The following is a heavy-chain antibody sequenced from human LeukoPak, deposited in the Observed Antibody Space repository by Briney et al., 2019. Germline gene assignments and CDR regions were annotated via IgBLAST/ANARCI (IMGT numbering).Heavy chain of an antibody. J-gene: IGHJ5*02. CDR2: INPNSGGT. CDR3: ARDSHNWNYSGFDP. CDR1: GYTFTCYY. D-gene: IGHD1-7*01. Sequence: ASVKVSCKASGYTFTCYYMHWVRQAPGQGLEWMGWINPNSGGTNYAQKFQGRVTMTRDTSISTAYMELSRLRSDDTAVYYCARDSHNWNYSGFDPWGQGTLVTVSS. V-gene: IGHV1-2*02.